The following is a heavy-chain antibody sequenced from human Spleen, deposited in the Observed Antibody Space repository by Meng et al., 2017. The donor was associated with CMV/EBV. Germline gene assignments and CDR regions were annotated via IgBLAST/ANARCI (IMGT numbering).Heavy chain of an antibody. CDR3: ARDGHLWFGMRGGVDY. Sequence: GGSLRLSCAASGFTFDDYAMHWVRQAPGKGLEWVSGISWNSGSIGYADSVKGRFTISRDNDKNSLYLQMNSLRAEDTAVYYCARDGHLWFGMRGGVDYWGQGTLVTVS. CDR1: GFTFDDYA. V-gene: IGHV3-9*01. D-gene: IGHD3-10*01. J-gene: IGHJ4*02. CDR2: ISWNSGSI.